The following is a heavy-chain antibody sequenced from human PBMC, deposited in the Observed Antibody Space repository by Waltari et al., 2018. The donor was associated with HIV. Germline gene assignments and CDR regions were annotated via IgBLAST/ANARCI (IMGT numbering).Heavy chain of an antibody. V-gene: IGHV4-39*01. J-gene: IGHJ5*02. D-gene: IGHD4-4*01. Sequence: QLQLQESGPGLVKSSATLSLTCTVSGGSMTSSSYYWGWLRQPPGKGLEWIGSMSYSGSTYHNPSLRSRLTISVDTSKNQFSLKLTSVTAADTAVYYCARSFSGYSNYFDPWGQGTLVTVSS. CDR1: GGSMTSSSYY. CDR3: ARSFSGYSNYFDP. CDR2: MSYSGST.